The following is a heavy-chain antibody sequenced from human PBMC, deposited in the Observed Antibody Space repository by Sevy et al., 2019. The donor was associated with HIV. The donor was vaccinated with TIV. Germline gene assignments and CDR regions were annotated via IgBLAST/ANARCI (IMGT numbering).Heavy chain of an antibody. CDR3: ARTRHYYDSSGYYQWDVFDI. V-gene: IGHV3-53*04. J-gene: IGHJ3*02. CDR1: GFTVSSNY. CDR2: IHTDGST. D-gene: IGHD3-22*01. Sequence: GGSLRLSCAVSGFTVSSNYMNWVRQAPGKGLEWVSVIHTDGSTYYADSVKGRFTISRHNSENTLSLQMNSLRVEDTAVYYCARTRHYYDSSGYYQWDVFDIWGQGTMVTVSS.